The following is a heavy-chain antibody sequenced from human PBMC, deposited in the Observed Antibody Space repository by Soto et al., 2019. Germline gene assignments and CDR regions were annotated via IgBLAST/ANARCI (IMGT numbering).Heavy chain of an antibody. CDR1: GFTFSSYS. CDR2: ISSSSSTI. V-gene: IGHV3-48*02. J-gene: IGHJ6*02. Sequence: EVQLVESGGGLVQPGGSLRLSCAASGFTFSSYSMNWVRQAPGKGLEWVSYISSSSSTIYYADSVKGRFTISRDNAKNSLYLQMNNQRDEDTAVYYCARPEYSSSSYGMDVWGQGTTVTVSS. CDR3: ARPEYSSSSYGMDV. D-gene: IGHD6-6*01.